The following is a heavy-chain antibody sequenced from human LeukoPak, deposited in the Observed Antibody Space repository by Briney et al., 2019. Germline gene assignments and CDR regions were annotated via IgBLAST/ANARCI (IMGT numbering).Heavy chain of an antibody. Sequence: GGSLRLSCGASGSTFSNYVMSWVRQAPGKGLEWVSAISGGGDLTYYADSVKGRFTISRDNSNNTLYLEINNLRVEDTAVYYCARDLYYYDSSGYYHDAFDIWGQGTMVTVSS. CDR1: GSTFSNYV. CDR3: ARDLYYYDSSGYYHDAFDI. J-gene: IGHJ3*02. CDR2: ISGGGDLT. V-gene: IGHV3-23*01. D-gene: IGHD3-22*01.